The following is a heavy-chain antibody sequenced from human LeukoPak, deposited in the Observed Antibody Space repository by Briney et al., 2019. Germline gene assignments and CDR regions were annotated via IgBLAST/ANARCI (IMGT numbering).Heavy chain of an antibody. V-gene: IGHV4-34*01. CDR2: IHYSGSI. D-gene: IGHD3-3*01. CDR1: GGSLSGYY. J-gene: IGHJ4*02. CDR3: ARVVDLEKVGY. Sequence: PSETLSLTCAVFGGSLSGYYWSWVRQPPGKGLEWIGEIHYSGSIHYNPSLESRFTILVDASKSQFSLKLTSVTAADTAMYYCARVVDLEKVGYWSQGTLVTVSS.